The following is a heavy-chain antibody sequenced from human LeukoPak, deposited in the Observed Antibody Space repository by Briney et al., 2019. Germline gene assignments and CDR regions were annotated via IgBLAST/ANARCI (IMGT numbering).Heavy chain of an antibody. V-gene: IGHV3-23*01. J-gene: IGHJ4*02. D-gene: IGHD2-15*01. CDR2: ISGGGGST. Sequence: PGGSLRLSCAASGFTFSSYAMSWVRQAPGKGLEWVSAISGGGGSTYYADSVKGRFTISRDNSKNTLYLQMNSLRAEDTAVNYCATSLGYCSGGSCPPSYWGQGSLVTVSS. CDR3: ATSLGYCSGGSCPPSY. CDR1: GFTFSSYA.